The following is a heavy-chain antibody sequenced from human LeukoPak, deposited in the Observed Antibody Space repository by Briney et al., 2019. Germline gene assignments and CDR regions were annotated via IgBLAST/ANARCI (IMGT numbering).Heavy chain of an antibody. CDR3: ARDSLAAAGYAFDI. CDR2: IYHSGTL. D-gene: IGHD6-13*01. V-gene: IGHV4-38-2*02. CDR1: GYSIRSAYY. J-gene: IGHJ3*02. Sequence: NSSETLSLTCTVSGYSIRSAYYRGWIRQPPGKGLEWIGSIYHSGTLYYNPSLKSRVTISVDTSKNQFSLKLSSVTAADTAVYYCARDSLAAAGYAFDIWGQGTMVTVSS.